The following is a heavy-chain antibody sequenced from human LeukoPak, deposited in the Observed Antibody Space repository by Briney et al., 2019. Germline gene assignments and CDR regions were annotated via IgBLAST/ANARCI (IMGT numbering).Heavy chain of an antibody. Sequence: PGGSLRLSCAASGFTFSSYSMNWVRQAPGKGLEWVSAISGSGGSTYYADSVKGRFTISRDNSKNTLYLQMNSLRAEDTAVYYCAKDSSWYLNFDYWGQGTLVTVSS. D-gene: IGHD6-13*01. CDR1: GFTFSSYS. J-gene: IGHJ4*02. CDR3: AKDSSWYLNFDY. V-gene: IGHV3-23*01. CDR2: ISGSGGST.